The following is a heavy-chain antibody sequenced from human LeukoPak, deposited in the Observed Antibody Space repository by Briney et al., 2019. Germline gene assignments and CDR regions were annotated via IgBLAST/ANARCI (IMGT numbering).Heavy chain of an antibody. D-gene: IGHD3-9*01. CDR3: ARVRYFDWLLTRFDP. V-gene: IGHV4-61*01. J-gene: IGHJ5*02. CDR1: GGSVSSGSYY. Sequence: SETLSLTCTVSGGSVSSGSYYWSWIRQPPGKGLEWIGYIYYSGSTNYNPSLKSRVTISVDTSKNQFSLKLGSVTAADTAVYYCARVRYFDWLLTRFDPWGQGTLVTVSS. CDR2: IYYSGST.